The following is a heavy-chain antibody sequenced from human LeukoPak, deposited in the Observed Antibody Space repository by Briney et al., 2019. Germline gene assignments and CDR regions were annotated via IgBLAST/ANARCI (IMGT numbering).Heavy chain of an antibody. CDR3: ARGKGFWSGYYSSDY. Sequence: SETLSLTCAVYGGPFSGYYWSWIRQPPGKGLEWIGEINHSGSTNYNPSLKSRVTISVDTSKNQFSLKLSSVTAADTAVYYCARGKGFWSGYYSSDYWGQGTLVTVSS. V-gene: IGHV4-34*01. J-gene: IGHJ4*02. CDR2: INHSGST. CDR1: GGPFSGYY. D-gene: IGHD3-3*01.